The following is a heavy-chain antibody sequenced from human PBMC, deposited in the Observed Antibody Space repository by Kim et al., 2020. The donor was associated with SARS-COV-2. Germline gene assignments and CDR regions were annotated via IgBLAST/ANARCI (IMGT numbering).Heavy chain of an antibody. CDR1: GGSISSSSYY. Sequence: PSETLSLTCTVSGGSISSSSYYWGWIRQPPGKGLEWIGSIYYSGSTYYNPSPKSRVTISVDTSKNQFSLKLSSVTAADTAVYYCARRPNSGYDFWSGYYSFDYWGQGTLVTVSS. V-gene: IGHV4-39*01. D-gene: IGHD3-3*01. CDR2: IYYSGST. CDR3: ARRPNSGYDFWSGYYSFDY. J-gene: IGHJ4*02.